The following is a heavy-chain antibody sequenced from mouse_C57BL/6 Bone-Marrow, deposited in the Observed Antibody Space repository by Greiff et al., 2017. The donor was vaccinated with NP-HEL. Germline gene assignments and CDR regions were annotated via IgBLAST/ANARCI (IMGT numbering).Heavy chain of an antibody. D-gene: IGHD1-1*01. CDR3: TTGGSSPYAMDY. CDR1: GFNIKDDY. J-gene: IGHJ4*01. V-gene: IGHV14-4*01. CDR2: IDPENGDT. Sequence: VHVKQSGAELVRPGASVKLSCTVSGFNIKDDYMHWVKQRPEQGLEWIGWIDPENGDTENASKFQGKATITADTSSNTAYLQLSSLTSEDTAVYYCTTGGSSPYAMDYWGQGTSVTVSS.